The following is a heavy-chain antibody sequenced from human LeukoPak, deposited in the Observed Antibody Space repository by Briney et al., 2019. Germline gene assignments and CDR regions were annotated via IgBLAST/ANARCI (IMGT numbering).Heavy chain of an antibody. Sequence: LSLTCTVSGGSISSYYWSWIRQAPGKGLEWVSYISSSGSTIYYADSVKGRFTISRDNAKNSLYLQMNSLRAEDTAVYYCARVYDDGTYYFDYWGQGTLVTVSS. V-gene: IGHV3-11*01. CDR3: ARVYDDGTYYFDY. CDR2: ISSSGSTI. J-gene: IGHJ4*02. CDR1: GGSISSYY. D-gene: IGHD3-16*01.